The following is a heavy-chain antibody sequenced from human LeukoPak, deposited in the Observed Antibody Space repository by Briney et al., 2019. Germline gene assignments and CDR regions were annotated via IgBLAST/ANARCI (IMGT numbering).Heavy chain of an antibody. V-gene: IGHV4-34*01. CDR2: ISPSGSI. J-gene: IGHJ4*02. Sequence: SETLSLTCAVSGGSLSGFYWTWIRQPPRKGLEWIGEISPSGSIYYAASLKSRVIMSVDTSNNQFSLKLTSVTAADTAVYYCARGGIGPRLGYWGQGTLVTVSS. CDR1: GGSLSGFY. CDR3: ARGGIGPRLGY. D-gene: IGHD6-6*01.